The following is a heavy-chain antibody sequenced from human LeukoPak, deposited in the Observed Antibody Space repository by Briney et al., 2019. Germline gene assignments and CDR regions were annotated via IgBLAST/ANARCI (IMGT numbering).Heavy chain of an antibody. CDR2: VIPIFSTT. V-gene: IGHV1-69*05. CDR1: GGTFNSYA. Sequence: KVSCKASGGTFNSYAISWVRQAPGQGLEWMGAVIPIFSTTNYAQKFQGRVAITTDESTNTAYMELTSLKSEDTAVYYCAREVYMGVWGKGTTVTVSS. J-gene: IGHJ6*03. CDR3: AREVYMGV.